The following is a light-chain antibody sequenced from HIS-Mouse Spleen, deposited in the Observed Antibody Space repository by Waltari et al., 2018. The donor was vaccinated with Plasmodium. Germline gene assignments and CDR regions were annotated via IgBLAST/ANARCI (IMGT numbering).Light chain of an antibody. V-gene: IGLV3-25*03. CDR3: QSADSSGTYVV. CDR1: ALPQHY. CDR2: KDS. Sequence: SYELTQPPSVSVSPGQTARITCSGDALPQHYAYWYQQKPGQAPVLVIYKDSERPSGSPERFSGSSSGTTVTLTISGVQAEDEADYYCQSADSSGTYVVFGGGTKLTVL. J-gene: IGLJ2*01.